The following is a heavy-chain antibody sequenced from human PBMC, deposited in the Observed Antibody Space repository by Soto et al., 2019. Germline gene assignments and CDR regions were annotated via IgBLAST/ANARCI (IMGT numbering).Heavy chain of an antibody. CDR3: ARGGASSKWFAP. Sequence: SLTCTVSGGSITSAGSFWSWIRQHPGKGPEWIAFIGYSGATSYNPSLASRVTISTDTSKSQFSLNLRSVNAADTAVYYCARGGASSKWFAPWGQGTLVTVSS. D-gene: IGHD2-15*01. V-gene: IGHV4-31*03. J-gene: IGHJ5*02. CDR2: IGYSGAT. CDR1: GGSITSAGSF.